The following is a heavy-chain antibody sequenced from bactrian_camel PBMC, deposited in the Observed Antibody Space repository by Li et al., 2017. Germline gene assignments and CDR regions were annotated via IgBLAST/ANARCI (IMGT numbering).Heavy chain of an antibody. CDR3: AADLGWCGSRPLQREFRN. D-gene: IGHD2*01. CDR1: GYTGRSGC. V-gene: IGHV3S31*01. CDR2: IDRGSGST. J-gene: IGHJ4*01. Sequence: VQLVESGGGSVEAGGSLRLSCVASGYTGRSGCMGWFRQAPGKEREGVTSIDRGSGSTYYDDSVKGRFTISHVNANNTLHLQMNSLKPEDAAVYYCAADLGWCGSRPLQREFRNWGQGTQVTVS.